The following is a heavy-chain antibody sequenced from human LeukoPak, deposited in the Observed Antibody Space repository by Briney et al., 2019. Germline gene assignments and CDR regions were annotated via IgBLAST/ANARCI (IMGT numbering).Heavy chain of an antibody. J-gene: IGHJ4*02. CDR3: ARIPARDDGYNPFDF. Sequence: GESLKISCKGSGYSFTSYWIGWVRQMPGKGLEWMGIIYPGDSDTRYSPSFQGQVTISADKSINTAYLQWSSLKASDTAMYYCARIPARDDGYNPFDFWGQGTLVTVSS. CDR2: IYPGDSDT. D-gene: IGHD5-24*01. CDR1: GYSFTSYW. V-gene: IGHV5-51*01.